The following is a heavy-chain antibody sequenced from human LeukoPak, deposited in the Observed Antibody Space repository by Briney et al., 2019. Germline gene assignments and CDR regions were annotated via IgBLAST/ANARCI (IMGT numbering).Heavy chain of an antibody. CDR1: GGSISSSSYY. Sequence: KPSETLSLTCTVSGGSISSSSYYWGWIRQPPGKGLEWIGSIYYSGSTYYNPSLKSRVTISVDTSKNQFSLKLSSVTAADTAVYYCARAILTPSGYVWHFDLWGRGTLVSVSS. CDR2: IYYSGST. J-gene: IGHJ2*01. V-gene: IGHV4-39*01. D-gene: IGHD3-3*01. CDR3: ARAILTPSGYVWHFDL.